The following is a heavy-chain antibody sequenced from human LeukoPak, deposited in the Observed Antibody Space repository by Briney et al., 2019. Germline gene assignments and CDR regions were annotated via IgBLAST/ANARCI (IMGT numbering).Heavy chain of an antibody. CDR3: AREKNYYFDS. J-gene: IGHJ4*02. Sequence: ASVKVACKASGSTFIGYYIHWVRQAPGQGLEWMGWINPNNGVTNYAQKFQGRVTMTRDTSISTAFMEMSSLRSDEMAVYYCAREKNYYFDSWGQGTLVTVSS. V-gene: IGHV1-2*02. CDR2: INPNNGVT. CDR1: GSTFIGYY. D-gene: IGHD1-7*01.